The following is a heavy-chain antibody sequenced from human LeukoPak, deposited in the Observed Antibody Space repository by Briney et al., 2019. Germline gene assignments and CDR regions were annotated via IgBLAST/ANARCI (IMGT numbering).Heavy chain of an antibody. J-gene: IGHJ4*02. V-gene: IGHV4-39*01. CDR2: IYYSGST. CDR1: GGSISSSSYY. D-gene: IGHD5-24*01. Sequence: PSETLSLTCTVSGGSISSSSYYWGWIRQPPGKGLEWIGSIYYSGSTYYNSSLKSRVTISVDTSKNQFSLKLSSVTAADTAVYYCASPDGSSDYWGQGTLVTVSS. CDR3: ASPDGSSDY.